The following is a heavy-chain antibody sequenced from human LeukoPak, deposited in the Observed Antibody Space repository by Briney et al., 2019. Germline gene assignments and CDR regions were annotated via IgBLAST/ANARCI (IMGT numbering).Heavy chain of an antibody. CDR3: ARVEGLGYSYSSGGWFDP. CDR2: IFYSGNI. D-gene: IGHD3-10*01. Sequence: SETLSLTCTVSGDSIRSSYWSWIRQPPGKGLEWIGYIFYSGNINYNPSLKSRLTISIDTSMNHFSLQLSSVTAADTAFYYCARVEGLGYSYSSGGWFDPWGQGTLVTVSS. V-gene: IGHV4-59*01. J-gene: IGHJ5*02. CDR1: GDSIRSSY.